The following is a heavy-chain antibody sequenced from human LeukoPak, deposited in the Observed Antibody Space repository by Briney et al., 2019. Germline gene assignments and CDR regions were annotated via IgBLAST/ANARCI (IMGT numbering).Heavy chain of an antibody. CDR1: GFTFSSYG. Sequence: GRSLRLSCAASGFTFSSYGMHWVRQAPGKGLEWVAVIWYDGSNKYYADSVKGRFTISRDNSKNTLYLQMNSLRAEDTAVYYCAKAVGATTGYFDYWGQGTLVTVSS. D-gene: IGHD1-26*01. V-gene: IGHV3-33*06. CDR3: AKAVGATTGYFDY. J-gene: IGHJ4*02. CDR2: IWYDGSNK.